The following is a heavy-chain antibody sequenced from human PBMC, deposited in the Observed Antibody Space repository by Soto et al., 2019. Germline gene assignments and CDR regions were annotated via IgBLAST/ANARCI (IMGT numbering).Heavy chain of an antibody. CDR3: ARESEDLTSNFDY. V-gene: IGHV3-21*06. Sequence: LRLSCAASGFTYTRYSMNWVRQAPGKGLEWVSSISSTTNYIYYGDSMKGRFTISRDNAKNSLYLEMNSLRAEDTAVYYCARESEDLTSNFDYWGQGTLVTVSS. CDR1: GFTYTRYS. CDR2: ISSTTNYI. J-gene: IGHJ4*02.